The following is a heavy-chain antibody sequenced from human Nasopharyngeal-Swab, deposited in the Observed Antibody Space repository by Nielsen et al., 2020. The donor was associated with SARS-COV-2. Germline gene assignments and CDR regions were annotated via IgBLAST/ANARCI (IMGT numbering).Heavy chain of an antibody. J-gene: IGHJ3*02. CDR1: GYTFTNYA. Sequence: ASVKVSCKASGYTFTNYAMHWVRQAPGQRLEWMGWINAGNGNTKYSQMFQGRVTITRDTSASTAYMDLSSLRSEDTAVYYCARGRQYYDSSAYYSGHDAFDILGQGTKLTVSS. CDR3: ARGRQYYDSSAYYSGHDAFDI. CDR2: INAGNGNT. V-gene: IGHV1-3*01. D-gene: IGHD3-22*01.